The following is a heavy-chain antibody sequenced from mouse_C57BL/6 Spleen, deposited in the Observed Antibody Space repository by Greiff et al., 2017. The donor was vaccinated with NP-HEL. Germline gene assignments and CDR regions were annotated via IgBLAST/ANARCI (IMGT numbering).Heavy chain of an antibody. CDR1: GYTFTDYY. J-gene: IGHJ2*01. CDR3: AKGNYYFDY. V-gene: IGHV1-26*01. Sequence: EVQLQQSGPELVKPGASVKISCKASGYTFTDYYMNWVKQSHGKSLEWIGDINPNNGGTSYNQKFKGKATLTVDKFSSTAYMELRSLTSEDSAVYYCAKGNYYFDYWGQGTTLTVSS. CDR2: INPNNGGT.